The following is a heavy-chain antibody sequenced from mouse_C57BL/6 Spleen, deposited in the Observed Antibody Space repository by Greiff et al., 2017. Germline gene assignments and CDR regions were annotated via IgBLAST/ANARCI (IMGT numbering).Heavy chain of an antibody. CDR1: GYTFTSYG. CDR3: AREGPYYGSSYDAY. Sequence: QVQLQQSGAELARPGASVKLSCKASGYTFTSYGISWVKQRTGQGLEWIGEIYPRSGNTYYNEKFKGKATLTADKSSSTAYMELRSLTSEDAAVYFCAREGPYYGSSYDAYWGQGTLVTVSA. V-gene: IGHV1-81*01. D-gene: IGHD1-1*01. CDR2: IYPRSGNT. J-gene: IGHJ3*01.